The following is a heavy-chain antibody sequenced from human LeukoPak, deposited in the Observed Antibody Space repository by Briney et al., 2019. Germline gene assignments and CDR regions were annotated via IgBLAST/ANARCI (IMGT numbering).Heavy chain of an antibody. V-gene: IGHV4-38-2*02. J-gene: IGHJ3*02. CDR1: GYSISSGYY. Sequence: PSETLSLTCTVSGYSISSGYYWGWIRQPPGKGLEWIGSIYHSGSTYYNPSLKSRVTISVDTSKNQFSLKLSSVTAADTAVYYCARGSVADSSGFDAFDIWGRGTMVTVSS. D-gene: IGHD3-22*01. CDR3: ARGSVADSSGFDAFDI. CDR2: IYHSGST.